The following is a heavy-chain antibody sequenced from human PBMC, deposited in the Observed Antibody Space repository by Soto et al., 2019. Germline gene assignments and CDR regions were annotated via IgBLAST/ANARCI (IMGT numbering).Heavy chain of an antibody. CDR2: ISSGSSYI. CDR1: GFTFSSYS. V-gene: IGHV3-21*01. D-gene: IGHD3-3*01. CDR3: ARSPLYYDFRSSWFDP. J-gene: IGHJ5*02. Sequence: GGSLRLSCAASGFTFSSYSMNWVRQAPGKGLEWVSSISSGSSYIYYADSVKDRFTISRDNAKNSLYLQMNSLRAEDTAVYYCARSPLYYDFRSSWFDPWGQGTLVTVSS.